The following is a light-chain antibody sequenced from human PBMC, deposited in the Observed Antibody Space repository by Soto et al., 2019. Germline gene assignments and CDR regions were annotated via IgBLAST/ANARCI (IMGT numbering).Light chain of an antibody. CDR2: KSS. V-gene: IGKV1-5*03. Sequence: DIQMPQSPSTLSGSVGDRVTITYRASQTISSWLDRYQEKPGKAPKLLIYKSSTFKSGVPSRFSCSASGTEFTLTISSLQPDDFASYYCQHYNSYSEAFGQGRRWIP. J-gene: IGKJ1*01. CDR1: QTISSW. CDR3: QHYNSYSEA.